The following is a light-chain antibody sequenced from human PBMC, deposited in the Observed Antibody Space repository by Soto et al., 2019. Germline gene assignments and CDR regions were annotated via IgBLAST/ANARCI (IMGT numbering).Light chain of an antibody. CDR1: SSNIGAGYD. CDR2: GNN. Sequence: QSILTQPPSVSGAPGQNVTISCTGSSSNIGAGYDVHWYQQLPGTAPRLLIYGNNNRPSGVPDRFSGSKSGTSVSLAITGLQADDEADYYCQSYDNRLTALYVFGTGTKLTVL. J-gene: IGLJ1*01. V-gene: IGLV1-40*01. CDR3: QSYDNRLTALYV.